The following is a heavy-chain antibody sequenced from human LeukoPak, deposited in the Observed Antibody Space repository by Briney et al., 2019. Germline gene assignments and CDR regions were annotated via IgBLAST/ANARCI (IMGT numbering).Heavy chain of an antibody. CDR1: GGSINSDF. CDR2: VYHSGTT. CDR3: AREVVLLSTFGVAPRGTWVDP. Sequence: SETLSLTCTVSGGSINSDFWTWIRQPPGKGLEWIGNVYHSGTTNYNPSLKSRVSISVDTSKSQFFLKLTSVTAADTAVYYCAREVVLLSTFGVAPRGTWVDPWGQGTLVTVSS. J-gene: IGHJ5*02. V-gene: IGHV4-59*01. D-gene: IGHD3-3*01.